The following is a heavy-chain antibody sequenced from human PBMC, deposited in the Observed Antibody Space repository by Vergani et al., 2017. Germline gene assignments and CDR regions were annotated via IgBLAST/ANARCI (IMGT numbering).Heavy chain of an antibody. V-gene: IGHV1-18*01. CDR3: AREFYDFWSGFCGTFDY. CDR1: GYTFTSYG. Sequence: QVQLVQSGAEVKKPGASVKVSCKASGYTFTSYGISWVRQAPGQGLEWMGWISAYNGNTNYAQKLQGRVTITADESTSTAYMELSSLRSEDTAVYYCAREFYDFWSGFCGTFDYWGQGTLVTVSS. CDR2: ISAYNGNT. J-gene: IGHJ4*02. D-gene: IGHD3-3*01.